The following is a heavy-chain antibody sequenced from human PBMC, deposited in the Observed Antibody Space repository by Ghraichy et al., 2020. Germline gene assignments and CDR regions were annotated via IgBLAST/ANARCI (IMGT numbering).Heavy chain of an antibody. D-gene: IGHD3-3*01. CDR1: GFTFSSYS. CDR3: ARGVLDDFWSGYYNEYFQH. Sequence: GGSLRLSCAASGFTFSSYSMNWVRQAPGKGLEWVSSISSSSSTIYYADSVKGRFTISRDNAKNSLYLQMNSLRDEDTAVYYCARGVLDDFWSGYYNEYFQHWGQGTLVTVSS. J-gene: IGHJ1*01. CDR2: ISSSSSTI. V-gene: IGHV3-48*02.